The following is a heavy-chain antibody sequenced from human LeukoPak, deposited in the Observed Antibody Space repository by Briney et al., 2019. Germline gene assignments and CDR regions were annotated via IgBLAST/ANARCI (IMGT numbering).Heavy chain of an antibody. CDR1: GVSISSGDYS. D-gene: IGHD3-10*01. CDR3: AGDSGSGSYRFDY. J-gene: IGHJ4*02. Sequence: SETLSLTCAVSGVSISSGDYSWSWLRQPPGKGLEWIGYIYHSGTTYYNPSLKSRGTISLDRSKNQFSLKLTSVTAADTAVYYCAGDSGSGSYRFDYWGQGTLVTVSS. CDR2: IYHSGTT. V-gene: IGHV4-30-2*01.